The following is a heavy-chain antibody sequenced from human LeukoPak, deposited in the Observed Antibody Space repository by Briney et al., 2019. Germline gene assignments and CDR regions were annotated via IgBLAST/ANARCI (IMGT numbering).Heavy chain of an antibody. V-gene: IGHV4-38-2*02. CDR3: ARESTGFDY. Sequence: SETLSLTCAVSGYSISSGYYWGWIRPPPGKGLEWIGSIYHSGSTYYNPSLKSRVTISVDTSKNQFSLKLSSVTAADTAVYYCARESTGFDYWGQGTLITVSS. J-gene: IGHJ4*02. CDR1: GYSISSGYY. CDR2: IYHSGST. D-gene: IGHD2-2*01.